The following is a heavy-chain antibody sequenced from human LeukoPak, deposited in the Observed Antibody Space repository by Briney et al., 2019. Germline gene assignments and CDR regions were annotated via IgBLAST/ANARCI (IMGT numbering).Heavy chain of an antibody. Sequence: PSETLSLTCTVSGGSISSYFWSWIRQPPGKGLEWIGYIYYSGTTNYNPSLKSRVNISVDTSRNQFSLKLSSVTAADTAVYYCARTTVLYGMDVWGQGTTVTVSS. CDR3: ARTTVLYGMDV. J-gene: IGHJ6*02. CDR1: GGSISSYF. D-gene: IGHD4-17*01. V-gene: IGHV4-59*08. CDR2: IYYSGTT.